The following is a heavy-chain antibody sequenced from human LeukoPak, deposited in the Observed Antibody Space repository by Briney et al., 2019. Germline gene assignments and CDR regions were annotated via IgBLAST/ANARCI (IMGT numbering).Heavy chain of an antibody. CDR1: GFTFSSYN. CDR3: AKCGNSGCHLIDY. CDR2: ISGRTGGT. V-gene: IGHV3-23*01. Sequence: GGSLRLSCAASGFTFSSYNMDWVRQAPGKGLEWVSAISGRTGGTYYVDSVKGRFTISRDNSKSTLYLQMDSLRAEDTAVYYCAKCGNSGCHLIDYWGQGTLVTVSS. D-gene: IGHD5-12*01. J-gene: IGHJ4*02.